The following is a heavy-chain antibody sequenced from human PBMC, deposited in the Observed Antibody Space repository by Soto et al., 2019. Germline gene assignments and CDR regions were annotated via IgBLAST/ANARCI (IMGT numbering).Heavy chain of an antibody. Sequence: GGSLRLSCAASGFTFSSYAMHGVRQAPGKGLEWVAVISYDGSNKYYADSVKGRFTISRDNSKNTLYLQMNSLRAEDTAVYYCARGYSSSWSQLALDYWGQGTLVTVSS. CDR3: ARGYSSSWSQLALDY. CDR1: GFTFSSYA. D-gene: IGHD6-13*01. V-gene: IGHV3-30-3*01. J-gene: IGHJ4*02. CDR2: ISYDGSNK.